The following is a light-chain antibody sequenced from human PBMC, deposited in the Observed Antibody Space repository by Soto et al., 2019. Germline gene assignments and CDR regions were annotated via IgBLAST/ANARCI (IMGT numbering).Light chain of an antibody. Sequence: QPVLTQPASVSGSPGQSIIISCTGTSSDVGGYSYVAWYQQHPDKAPKLMIYDVSNRPSGVSNRFSASKSGNTASLTISGLQAEDEADYYCSSYTSSKTLLFGGGTKVTVL. J-gene: IGLJ2*01. CDR3: SSYTSSKTLL. V-gene: IGLV2-14*03. CDR2: DVS. CDR1: SSDVGGYSY.